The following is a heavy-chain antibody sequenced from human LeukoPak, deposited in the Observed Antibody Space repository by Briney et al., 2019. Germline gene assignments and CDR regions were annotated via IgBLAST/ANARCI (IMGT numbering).Heavy chain of an antibody. V-gene: IGHV3-33*06. J-gene: IGHJ4*02. Sequence: PGGSLRLSCAASGFTFSSYSMHWVRQAPGKGLEWVAVIWYDGSNKYYADSVKGRFTISRDNSKNTLYLQMNSLRAEDTAVYYCAKAEPENWGQGTLVTVSS. CDR3: AKAEPEN. CDR2: IWYDGSNK. CDR1: GFTFSSYS.